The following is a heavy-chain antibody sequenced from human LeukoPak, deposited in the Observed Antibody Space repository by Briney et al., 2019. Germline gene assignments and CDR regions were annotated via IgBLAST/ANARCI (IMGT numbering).Heavy chain of an antibody. CDR1: GFTFDDYA. Sequence: GGSLRLSYAASGFTFDDYAMHWVRQAPGKGLEWVSGISWNSGSIGYADSVKGRFTISRDNAKNSLYLQMNSLRAEDTALYYCAKGRPWANYYYYGMDVWGQGTTVTVSS. V-gene: IGHV3-9*01. CDR2: ISWNSGSI. D-gene: IGHD1-26*01. CDR3: AKGRPWANYYYYGMDV. J-gene: IGHJ6*02.